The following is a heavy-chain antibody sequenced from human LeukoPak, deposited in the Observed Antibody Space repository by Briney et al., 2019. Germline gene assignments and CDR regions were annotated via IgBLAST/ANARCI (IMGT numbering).Heavy chain of an antibody. D-gene: IGHD3-10*01. CDR3: ARHGYRAFYGSREDY. Sequence: KSSETLSLTCAVYGGSFSGYYWSWIRQPPGKGLEWIGEINHSGSTNYNPSLKSRVTISVDTSKNQFSLKLSSVTAADTAVYYCARHGYRAFYGSREDYWGQGTLVTVSS. CDR2: INHSGST. CDR1: GGSFSGYY. V-gene: IGHV4-34*01. J-gene: IGHJ4*02.